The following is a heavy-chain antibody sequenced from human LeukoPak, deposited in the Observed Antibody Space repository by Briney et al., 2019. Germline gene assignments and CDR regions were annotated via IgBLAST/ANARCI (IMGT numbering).Heavy chain of an antibody. J-gene: IGHJ4*02. CDR3: AREGRVTGYDFDC. Sequence: GRSLSLSCASSVFIFRSYWMHWVRQPRGRGLVGVSRINSDGSSISYADSVKGRFTISRDNAKNTLYLQMNSLRVEDTAVYYCAREGRVTGYDFDCWGQGTLVTVSS. D-gene: IGHD5-12*01. CDR1: VFIFRSYW. CDR2: INSDGSSI. V-gene: IGHV3-74*01.